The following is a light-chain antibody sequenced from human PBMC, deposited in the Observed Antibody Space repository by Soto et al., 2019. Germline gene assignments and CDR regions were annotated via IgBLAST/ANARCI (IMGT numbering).Light chain of an antibody. CDR3: QHYGKSAWT. J-gene: IGKJ1*01. V-gene: IGKV3D-20*01. CDR1: QTVGSTY. Sequence: EIVLTQSPATLSLSPGERATLSCGASQTVGSTYLAWFQQKPGLAPRLLFYGASSRATDIPHRFSGSGSGTDFTLTISRLEPEDFAVCYCQHYGKSAWTFGQGTKVEIK. CDR2: GAS.